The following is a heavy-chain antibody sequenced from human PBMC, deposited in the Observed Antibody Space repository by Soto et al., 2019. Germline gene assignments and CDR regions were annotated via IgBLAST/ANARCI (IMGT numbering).Heavy chain of an antibody. Sequence: GGSLRLSCAASGFTFSDYYMSWIRQAPGKGLEWVSYISSSGTTIYYADSVKGRFTISRDNAKNSLYLQMNSLRAEDTAVYYCARRMVRVASYYGMDVWGQGTTVTVSS. CDR2: ISSSGTTI. J-gene: IGHJ6*02. CDR3: ARRMVRVASYYGMDV. CDR1: GFTFSDYY. V-gene: IGHV3-11*01. D-gene: IGHD3-10*01.